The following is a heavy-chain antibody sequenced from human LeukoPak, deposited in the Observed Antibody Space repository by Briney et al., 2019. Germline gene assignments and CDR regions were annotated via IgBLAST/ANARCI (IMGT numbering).Heavy chain of an antibody. Sequence: SETLSLTCAVYGGSFSGYYWSWIRQPPGKGLEWIGEINHSGSTNYNPSLKSRVTISVDTSKNQFSLKLSSVTAADTAVYYCARGTMIVVARYFGYWGQGTLVTVSS. J-gene: IGHJ4*02. CDR1: GGSFSGYY. V-gene: IGHV4-34*01. CDR2: INHSGST. D-gene: IGHD3-22*01. CDR3: ARGTMIVVARYFGY.